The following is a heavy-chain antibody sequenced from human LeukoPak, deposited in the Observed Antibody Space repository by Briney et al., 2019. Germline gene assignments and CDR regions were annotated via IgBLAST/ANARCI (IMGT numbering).Heavy chain of an antibody. V-gene: IGHV3-30*04. CDR1: GFTFSSYA. J-gene: IGHJ3*02. CDR2: ISYDGSNK. D-gene: IGHD3-10*01. CDR3: ARDRGWDAFDI. Sequence: PGGSLRLSCAASGFTFSSYAMHWVRQAPGKGLEWVAVISYDGSNKFYADSVKGRFTISRDNSKNTLYLQMNSLRAEDTAVYYCARDRGWDAFDIWGQGTLVTVSS.